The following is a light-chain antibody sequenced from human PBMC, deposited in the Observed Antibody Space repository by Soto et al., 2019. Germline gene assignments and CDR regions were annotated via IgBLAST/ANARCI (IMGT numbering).Light chain of an antibody. CDR2: SND. CDR1: ISNIGSNT. V-gene: IGLV1-44*01. J-gene: IGLJ3*02. CDR3: SVWDDSLNGPV. Sequence: QSVLTQPPSVSGTPGQRVTISCSGSISNIGSNTVNWYQQLPGAAPKLRIYSNDQRPSGVTDRFSDYKSGTSDSLAISGLQSEAEAVYYCSVWDDSLNGPVCGVGTKLTVL.